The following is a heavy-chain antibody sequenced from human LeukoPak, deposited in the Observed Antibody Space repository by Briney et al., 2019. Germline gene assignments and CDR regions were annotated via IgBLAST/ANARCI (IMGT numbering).Heavy chain of an antibody. Sequence: GSLRLSCAASGFTFSTSSMNWARQGPGKGLEWVSIISRGGSDIYYADSVEGRFTISRDNANNSLYLQMNSLRAEDTALYYCARSLGWGTYGFLDSWGQGTLVTVSS. J-gene: IGHJ4*02. CDR1: GFTFSTSS. V-gene: IGHV3-21*01. CDR3: ARSLGWGTYGFLDS. D-gene: IGHD3-16*01. CDR2: ISRGGSDI.